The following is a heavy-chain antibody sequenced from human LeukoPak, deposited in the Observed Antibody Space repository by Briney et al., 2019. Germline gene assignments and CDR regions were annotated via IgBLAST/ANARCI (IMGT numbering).Heavy chain of an antibody. CDR2: INHSGST. V-gene: IGHV4-34*01. CDR3: ARPGDMYYFDY. D-gene: IGHD1-14*01. Sequence: TSETLSLTCAVYGGSFSGYYWSWVRQPPGKGLEWIGEINHSGSTNYNPSLKSRVTISVDTSKNQFSLKLGSVTAADTAVYYCARPGDMYYFDYWGQGTLVTVSS. CDR1: GGSFSGYY. J-gene: IGHJ4*02.